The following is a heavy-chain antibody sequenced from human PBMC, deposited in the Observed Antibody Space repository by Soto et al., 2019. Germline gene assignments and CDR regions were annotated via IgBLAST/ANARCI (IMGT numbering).Heavy chain of an antibody. D-gene: IGHD3-10*01. J-gene: IGHJ3*02. V-gene: IGHV5-51*01. CDR2: IYPGDSDT. CDR1: GYRFATHW. Sequence: SLKISCKGSGYRFATHWIGWVRQMPGKGLEWMGIIYPGDSDTRYSPSFQGQVIISVDKSISTAYLQWGSLKASDTAMYYCARHGSAFDIWGQGTMVTVSS. CDR3: ARHGSAFDI.